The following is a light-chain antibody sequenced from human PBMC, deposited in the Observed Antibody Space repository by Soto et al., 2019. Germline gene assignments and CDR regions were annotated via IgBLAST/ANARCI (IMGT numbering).Light chain of an antibody. CDR1: SSNIGSNT. Sequence: QSVLTQPPSASGTPGQRVTISCSGSSSNIGSNTVNWYRQLPGTAPKLLIYSNSQRPSGVPDRFSGSKSGTSASLAISGLQSEDEADYYCAAWDDSLNGVFGGGTQLTVL. J-gene: IGLJ3*02. V-gene: IGLV1-44*01. CDR3: AAWDDSLNGV. CDR2: SNS.